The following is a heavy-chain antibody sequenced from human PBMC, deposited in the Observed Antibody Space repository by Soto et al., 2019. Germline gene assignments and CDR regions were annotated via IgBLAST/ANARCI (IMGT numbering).Heavy chain of an antibody. D-gene: IGHD6-13*01. V-gene: IGHV4-31*03. CDR1: GGSISSGAYY. CDR2: IYYSGGT. J-gene: IGHJ1*01. Sequence: PSETLSLTCTVSGGSISSGAYYWSWIRQHPGKGLEWIGYIYYSGGTYYNPSLKSRVTISVDTSKNQFSLKLDSLTVADTAVYYCAREGSSWYPGYFQHWGQGTLVTVSS. CDR3: AREGSSWYPGYFQH.